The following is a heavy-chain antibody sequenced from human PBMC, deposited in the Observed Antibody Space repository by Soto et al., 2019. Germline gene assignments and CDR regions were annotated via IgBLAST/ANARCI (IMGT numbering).Heavy chain of an antibody. J-gene: IGHJ6*02. V-gene: IGHV4-4*07. CDR3: ARADYEILTGSYAMDV. CDR2: VSTNGAT. Sequence: SETLSLSCTVSDDFISSYYWNWIRQPAGKGLEWIGRVSTNGATNYNPSLESRVTMSVDTSKNQFSLKLTSVTAADTAVYFCARADYEILTGSYAMDVWGQGTTVTVSS. D-gene: IGHD3-9*01. CDR1: DDFISSYY.